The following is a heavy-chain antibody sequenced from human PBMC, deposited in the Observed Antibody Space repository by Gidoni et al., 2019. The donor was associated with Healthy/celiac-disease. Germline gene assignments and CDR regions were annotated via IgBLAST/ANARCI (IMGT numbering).Heavy chain of an antibody. D-gene: IGHD3-10*01. CDR2: INHSGST. J-gene: IGHJ4*02. V-gene: IGHV4-34*01. Sequence: QVQLQQWGAGLLKPSETLSLTCAVDGGSFSGCYWSWIRQPPGKGLEWIGEINHSGSTNYNPSLKSRVTISVDTSKNQFSLKLSSVTAADTAVYYCARTIRVVRGPLGYWGQGTLVTVSS. CDR1: GGSFSGCY. CDR3: ARTIRVVRGPLGY.